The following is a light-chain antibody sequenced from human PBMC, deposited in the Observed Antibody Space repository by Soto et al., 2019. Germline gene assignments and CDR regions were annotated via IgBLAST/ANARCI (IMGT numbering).Light chain of an antibody. J-gene: IGLJ1*01. V-gene: IGLV2-8*01. CDR2: EVT. CDR1: SSDFGGYNY. CDR3: SSYASSNSYV. Sequence: QSALTQPPSASGSPGQSVTISCTGTSSDFGGYNYVSWYHQHPGKAPKLIIYEVTKRPSGVPDRFSGSKSGNTASLTVSGLQAEDEADYYCSSYASSNSYVFGTGTKVTVL.